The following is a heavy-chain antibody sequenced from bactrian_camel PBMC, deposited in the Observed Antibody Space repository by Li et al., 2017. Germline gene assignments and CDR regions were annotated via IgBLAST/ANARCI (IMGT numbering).Heavy chain of an antibody. V-gene: IGHV3S6*01. D-gene: IGHD5*01. J-gene: IGHJ4*01. CDR1: GFTFSSYY. CDR2: IRTGNGRDRTT. Sequence: HVQLVESGGGLVQPGGSLRLSCAASGFTFSSYYITWVRQAPGKGLDWVASIRTGNGRDRTTYYGDSVKGRFTISKDNAKSTLYLQLNSLQTEDTAMYYCLSSLGSDEGYWGQGTQVTVS. CDR3: LSSLGSDEGY.